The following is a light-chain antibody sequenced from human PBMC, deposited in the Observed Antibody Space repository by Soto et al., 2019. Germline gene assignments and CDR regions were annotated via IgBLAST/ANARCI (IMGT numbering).Light chain of an antibody. CDR3: QQYGSSPST. CDR1: QSVSNNY. J-gene: IGKJ1*01. V-gene: IGKV3-20*01. CDR2: GAS. Sequence: EIVLTQSPGTLSLSPGERATLSCRASQSVSNNYLAWYQQKPGQAPRLLIYGASSRATGIPDRFSGSGSGTDFTLTIIRLEPEDFAVYYCQQYGSSPSTFGQGTNVDVK.